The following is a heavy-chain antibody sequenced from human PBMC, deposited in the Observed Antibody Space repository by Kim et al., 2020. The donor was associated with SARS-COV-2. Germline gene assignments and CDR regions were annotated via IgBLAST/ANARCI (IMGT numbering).Heavy chain of an antibody. CDR1: GGSFSGYY. Sequence: SETLSLTCAVYGGSFSGYYWSWIRQPPGKGLEWIGEINHSGSTNYNPSLKSRVTISVDTSKNQFSLKLSSVTAADTAVYYCASGEPLRYFASSSYFDYWGQGTLVTVSS. CDR3: ASGEPLRYFASSSYFDY. D-gene: IGHD3-9*01. V-gene: IGHV4-34*01. CDR2: INHSGST. J-gene: IGHJ4*02.